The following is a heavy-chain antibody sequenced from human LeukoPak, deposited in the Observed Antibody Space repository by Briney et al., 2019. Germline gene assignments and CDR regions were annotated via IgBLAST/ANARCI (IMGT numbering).Heavy chain of an antibody. V-gene: IGHV4-39*07. J-gene: IGHJ4*02. CDR1: GGSVSSSDYY. CDR3: ARVFDS. Sequence: SETLSLTCTVSGGSVSSSDYYCGWIRQPPGKGLEWIGDIFYIGKTNYNPSLKSRITISVDTSKNQFSLKLTSVTAADTAVYYCARVFDSWGQGTLVTVSS. CDR2: IFYIGKT.